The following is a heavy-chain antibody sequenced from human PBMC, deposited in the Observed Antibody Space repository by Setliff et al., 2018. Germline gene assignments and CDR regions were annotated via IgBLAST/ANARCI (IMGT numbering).Heavy chain of an antibody. D-gene: IGHD3-3*01. V-gene: IGHV4-39*07. J-gene: IGHJ4*02. CDR1: GGSISSSSYY. Sequence: KPSETLSLTCTVSGGSISSSSYYWGWIRQPPGKGLEWIGSIYYSGSTYYNPSLKGRVTISVDTSKNQFSLKLSSVTAADTAVYYCARRTEYYNFWSGYYDYWGQGTLVTVSS. CDR2: IYYSGST. CDR3: ARRTEYYNFWSGYYDY.